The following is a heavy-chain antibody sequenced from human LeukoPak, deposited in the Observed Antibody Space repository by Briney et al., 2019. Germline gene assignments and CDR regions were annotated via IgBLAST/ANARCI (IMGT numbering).Heavy chain of an antibody. D-gene: IGHD2-15*01. CDR2: IIPIFGTA. Sequence: ASVKVSCKASGGTFSSYAISWVRQAPGQGLEWMGGIIPIFGTANYAQKFQGRVTITADKSTSTAYMELSSLRSEDTAVYYCAHYCSGGSCPDGDGAFDIWGQGTMVTVSS. J-gene: IGHJ3*02. CDR3: AHYCSGGSCPDGDGAFDI. V-gene: IGHV1-69*06. CDR1: GGTFSSYA.